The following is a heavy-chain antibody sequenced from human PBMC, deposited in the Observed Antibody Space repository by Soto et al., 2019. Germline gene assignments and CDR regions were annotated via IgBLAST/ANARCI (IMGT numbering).Heavy chain of an antibody. D-gene: IGHD3-10*01. CDR3: ARDVTQRYSYGLEGFDP. CDR1: GGNFTSYV. Sequence: QVQLVQSGAEVKKPGSSVKVSCTASGGNFTSYVISWVRQAPGQGLEWMGNIIPIYGTANYLQKVRGRDTITAVESTSTVFMELSRLKAEDTAVYYCARDVTQRYSYGLEGFDPWGQGNLVTVSS. CDR2: IIPIYGTA. V-gene: IGHV1-69*18. J-gene: IGHJ5*02.